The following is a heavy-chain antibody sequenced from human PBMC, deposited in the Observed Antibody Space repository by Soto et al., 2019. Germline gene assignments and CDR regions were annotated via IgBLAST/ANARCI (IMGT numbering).Heavy chain of an antibody. D-gene: IGHD3-9*01. J-gene: IGHJ4*02. CDR2: IWYDGSNK. CDR3: ARDQTHYDILTGYYTFDY. CDR1: GFTFSSYG. V-gene: IGHV3-33*01. Sequence: LRLSCAASGFTFSSYGMHWVRQAPGKGLEGVAVIWYDGSNKYYADSVKGRFTISRDNSKNTLYLQMNSLRAEDTAVYYCARDQTHYDILTGYYTFDYWGQGTLVTVSS.